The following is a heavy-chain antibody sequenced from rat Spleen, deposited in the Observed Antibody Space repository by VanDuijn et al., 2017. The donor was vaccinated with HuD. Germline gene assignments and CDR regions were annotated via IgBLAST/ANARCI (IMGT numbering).Heavy chain of an antibody. Sequence: QVQLRESGPGLMQPSETLSLTCTVSGFSLTSNGVGWVRQPLGKGLVWRGSIWAGGSTIYNSAVQSRLSISRDTSKSQVFLKMNSLQPEDTGTYYCVRHYYDGSLSTGDWFAYWGQGTLVTVSS. CDR2: IWAGGST. V-gene: IGHV2-72*01. D-gene: IGHD1-12*02. J-gene: IGHJ3*01. CDR3: VRHYYDGSLSTGDWFAY. CDR1: GFSLTSNG.